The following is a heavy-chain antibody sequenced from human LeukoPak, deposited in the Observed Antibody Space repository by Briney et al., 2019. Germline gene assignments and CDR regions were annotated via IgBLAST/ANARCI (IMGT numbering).Heavy chain of an antibody. CDR3: ARDLIAAAGIPYYGMDV. J-gene: IGHJ6*02. CDR1: GGTFSSYA. D-gene: IGHD6-13*01. Sequence: SVKVSCKASGGTFSSYATSWVRQAPGQGLEWMERIIPILGIANYAQKFQGRVTITADKSTSTAYMELSSLRSEDTAVYYCARDLIAAAGIPYYGMDVWGQGTTVTVSS. CDR2: IIPILGIA. V-gene: IGHV1-69*04.